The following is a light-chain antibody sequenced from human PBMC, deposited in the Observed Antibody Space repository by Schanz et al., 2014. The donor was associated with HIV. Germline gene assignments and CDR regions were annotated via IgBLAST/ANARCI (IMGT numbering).Light chain of an antibody. CDR3: LQYNADVYT. Sequence: DIQMTQSPSTLSASVGDRISITCRASQSISGWLAWYQQKPGEAPNLLISEASTLDSGVPSRFSGSGSGTEFTLSISSLQSDDFATYYCLQYNADVYTFGQGTKLEIK. J-gene: IGKJ2*01. CDR2: EAS. V-gene: IGKV1-5*03. CDR1: QSISGW.